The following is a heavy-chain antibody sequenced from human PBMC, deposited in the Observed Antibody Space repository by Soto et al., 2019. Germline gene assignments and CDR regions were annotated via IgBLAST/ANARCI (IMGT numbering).Heavy chain of an antibody. Sequence: QVHLVESGGGVVQPGRSLRLACAASGFTFSSYGMHWVRQAPGKGLEWVAVISEDGRNEYYADSVKGRFTISRDNSKNAVYLQMKSLRAEDTADYYCAKDRLVFCAGDCYPPSYFDYWGQGTLVTVSS. CDR2: ISEDGRNE. CDR1: GFTFSSYG. CDR3: AKDRLVFCAGDCYPPSYFDY. J-gene: IGHJ4*02. V-gene: IGHV3-30*18. D-gene: IGHD2-21*02.